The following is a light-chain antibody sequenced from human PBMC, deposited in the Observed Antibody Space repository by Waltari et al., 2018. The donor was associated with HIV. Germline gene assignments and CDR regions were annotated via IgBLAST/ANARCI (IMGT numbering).Light chain of an antibody. J-gene: IGKJ4*01. CDR1: QDISNY. V-gene: IGKV1-33*01. CDR2: DAS. CDR3: QQYDNLLLT. Sequence: IQMTQSPSSLSASVGDRVTITCQASQDISNYLNCYQQKPGKAPKLLIYDASNLETGVPSRFSGSGSGTDFTFTISSLQPEDIATYYCQQYDNLLLTFGGGTKVEIK.